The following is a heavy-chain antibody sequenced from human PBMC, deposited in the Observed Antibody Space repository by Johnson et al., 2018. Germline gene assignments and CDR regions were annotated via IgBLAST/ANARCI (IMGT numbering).Heavy chain of an antibody. D-gene: IGHD1-26*01. CDR1: GFTFSSYG. J-gene: IGHJ1*01. V-gene: IGHV3-30*18. Sequence: QVQLVQSGGGVVQPGRSLRLSCAASGFTFSSYGMHWVRPAPGKGLEWVAVISYAGSNNYYVDSVKGRFTISRDNSKNTLYLQMNSLRADDTAVYYWAKDPWSGSYPEYFQHWGQGTLVTVSS. CDR3: AKDPWSGSYPEYFQH. CDR2: ISYAGSNN.